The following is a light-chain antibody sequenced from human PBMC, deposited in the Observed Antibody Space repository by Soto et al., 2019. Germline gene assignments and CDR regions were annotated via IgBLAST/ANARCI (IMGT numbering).Light chain of an antibody. V-gene: IGKV1-13*02. CDR1: QGISSA. CDR3: QQFNSYPHSA. Sequence: AIQLTQSPSSLSASVGDRVTITCRASQGISSALAWYQQKPGKAPTLRIYDASSLESGVPSRFSGSASGTDSTLTISRLQPEDFATYYCQQFNSYPHSAFGGGTKVEIK. CDR2: DAS. J-gene: IGKJ4*01.